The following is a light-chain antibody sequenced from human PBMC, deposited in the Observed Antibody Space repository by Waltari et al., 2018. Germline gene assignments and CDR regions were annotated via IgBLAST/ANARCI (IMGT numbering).Light chain of an antibody. CDR2: DVS. J-gene: IGLJ1*01. CDR1: SSDVGGYNY. V-gene: IGLV2-14*01. CDR3: SSYTSSSTLYV. Sequence: QAALTQPASVSGFPGQSIHIPCPGTSSDVGGYNYVSRYQQHPGKAPQLMIYDVSKRPSGVSNRFSGSKSGNTASLTISGLQAEDEADYYCSSYTSSSTLYVFGTGTKVTVL.